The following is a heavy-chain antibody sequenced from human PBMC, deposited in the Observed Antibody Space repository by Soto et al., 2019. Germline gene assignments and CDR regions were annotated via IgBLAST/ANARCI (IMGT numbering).Heavy chain of an antibody. CDR2: IYYSGST. Sequence: TSETLSLTCTVSGGSISSDNYYWSWIRQPPGKGLEWIGYIYYSGSTYYNPSLKSRVIISIDTSKNQFSLKLSSVTAADTAVYYCASTSYFDNSGTAYWGQATLVTVSS. V-gene: IGHV4-30-4*01. CDR1: GGSISSDNYY. J-gene: IGHJ4*02. CDR3: ASTSYFDNSGTAY. D-gene: IGHD3-22*01.